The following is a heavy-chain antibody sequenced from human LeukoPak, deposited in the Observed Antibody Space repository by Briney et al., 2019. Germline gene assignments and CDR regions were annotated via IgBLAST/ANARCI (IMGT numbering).Heavy chain of an antibody. CDR2: IYTSGST. D-gene: IGHD3-3*02. J-gene: IGHJ4*02. Sequence: SQTLSLTCTVSGGSISSGSYYWSWIRQPAGKGLEWIGRIYTSGSTNCNPSLKSRVTISVDTSKNQFSLKLSSVTAADTAVYYCARVLQRAFFDYWGQGTLVTVSS. CDR3: ARVLQRAFFDY. V-gene: IGHV4-61*02. CDR1: GGSISSGSYY.